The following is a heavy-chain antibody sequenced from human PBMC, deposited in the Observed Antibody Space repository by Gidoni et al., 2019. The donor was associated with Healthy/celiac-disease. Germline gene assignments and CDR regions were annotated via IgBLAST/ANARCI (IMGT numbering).Heavy chain of an antibody. CDR2: ISWNSGSI. D-gene: IGHD2-2*01. CDR1: GFTFDDYA. CDR3: AKGIYCSSTSCYHGLYGMDV. V-gene: IGHV3-9*01. J-gene: IGHJ6*02. Sequence: EVQLVESGGGLVQPGRSLRLSCAASGFTFDDYAMHWVRQAPGKGLEWVSGISWNSGSIGYADSVKGRFTISRDNAKNSLYLQMNSLRAEDTALYYCAKGIYCSSTSCYHGLYGMDVWGQGTTVTVSS.